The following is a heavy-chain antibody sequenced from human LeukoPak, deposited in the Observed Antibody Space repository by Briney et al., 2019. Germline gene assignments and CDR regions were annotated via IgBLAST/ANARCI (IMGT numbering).Heavy chain of an antibody. CDR3: ARHVDMTMVRGYFDY. Sequence: PSETLSLTCTVSGGSISSSGCYWGWIRQPPGKGLEWIGSIYYSGSTYYNPSLKSRVTISVDTSKNQCSLKLSSVTAADTAVYYCARHVDMTMVRGYFDYWGQGTLVTVSS. D-gene: IGHD3-10*01. V-gene: IGHV4-39*01. CDR2: IYYSGST. J-gene: IGHJ4*02. CDR1: GGSISSSGCY.